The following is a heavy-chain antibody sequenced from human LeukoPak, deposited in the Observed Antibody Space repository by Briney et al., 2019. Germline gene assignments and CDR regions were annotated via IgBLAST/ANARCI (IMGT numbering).Heavy chain of an antibody. D-gene: IGHD2-2*01. CDR3: ARAPLVVPAAMIPYYFDY. J-gene: IGHJ4*02. Sequence: GGSLRLSCAASGFTFSSYSMNWVRQAPGKGLEWVSSISSSSSYIYYADSVKGRFTISRDNAKNSLYLQMNSLRAEDTPVYYCARAPLVVPAAMIPYYFDYWGQGTLVTVSS. V-gene: IGHV3-21*01. CDR2: ISSSSSYI. CDR1: GFTFSSYS.